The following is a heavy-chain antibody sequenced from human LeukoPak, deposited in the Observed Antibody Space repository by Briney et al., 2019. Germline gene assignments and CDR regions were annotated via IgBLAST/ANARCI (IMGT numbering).Heavy chain of an antibody. CDR2: ISSSSSYI. CDR3: ARDSLVRAPPKAFDI. J-gene: IGHJ3*02. D-gene: IGHD3-10*01. V-gene: IGHV3-21*01. CDR1: GFTFSSYS. Sequence: PGGSLRLSCAASGFTFSSYSMNWVRQAPGKGLEWVSSISSSSSYIYYADSVKGRFTISRDNAKNSLYLQMNSPRAEDTAVYYCARDSLVRAPPKAFDIWGQGTMVTVSS.